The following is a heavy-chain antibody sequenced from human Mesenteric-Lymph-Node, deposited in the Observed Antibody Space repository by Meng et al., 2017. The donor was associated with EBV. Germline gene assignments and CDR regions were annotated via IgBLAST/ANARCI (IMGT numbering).Heavy chain of an antibody. J-gene: IGHJ5*02. D-gene: IGHD3/OR15-3a*01. Sequence: QLQLQEAGSRLATPPEPLSLTCTVSGGSISTTNYYWSWVRQPPGKGLEWLGGIYYSGITYYNPSLTSRVDLSVDTSKNRFSLKLFSLTTEDTAVYFCARSRGWTQVEWFDPWGPGILVTVSS. CDR2: IYYSGIT. V-gene: IGHV4-39*01. CDR3: ARSRGWTQVEWFDP. CDR1: GGSISTTNYY.